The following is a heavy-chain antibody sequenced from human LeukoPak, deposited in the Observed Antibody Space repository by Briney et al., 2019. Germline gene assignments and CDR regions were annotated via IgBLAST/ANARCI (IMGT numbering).Heavy chain of an antibody. CDR1: GGSFSGYY. V-gene: IGHV4-34*01. CDR2: INHSGST. CDR3: ARLLYDRSGYYYFDS. J-gene: IGHJ4*02. D-gene: IGHD3-22*01. Sequence: PSETLSLTCAVYGGSFSGYYWSWIRQPPGKGLEWIGEINHSGSTNYNPSLKSRVTISVDTYKNQFSLKLSSVTAADTAVYYCARLLYDRSGYYYFDSWGQGTLVTVSS.